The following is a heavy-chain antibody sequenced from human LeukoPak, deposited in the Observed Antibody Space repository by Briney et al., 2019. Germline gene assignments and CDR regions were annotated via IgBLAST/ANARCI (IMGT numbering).Heavy chain of an antibody. J-gene: IGHJ5*02. CDR2: INTNTGNP. Sequence: ASVKVSCMASGYTFTGYYIHWVRQAPGQGLEWMGWINTNTGNPTYAQGFTGRFVFSLDTSVSTAYLQISSLKAEDTAVYYCARDPPYSGSGWYWFDPWGQGTLVTVSS. CDR1: GYTFTGYY. CDR3: ARDPPYSGSGWYWFDP. V-gene: IGHV7-4-1*02. D-gene: IGHD6-19*01.